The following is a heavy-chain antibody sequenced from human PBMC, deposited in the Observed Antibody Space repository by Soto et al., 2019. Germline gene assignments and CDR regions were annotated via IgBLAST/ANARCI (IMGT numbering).Heavy chain of an antibody. Sequence: LSLTFAVSGGSISSGGYSWSWIRQPPGKGLEWIGYIYHSGSTYYNPSLKSRVTISVDRSKNQFSLKLSSVTAADTAVYYCARGYCSSTSCHESGLDYFDYWGQGTLVTVSS. CDR3: ARGYCSSTSCHESGLDYFDY. CDR1: GGSISSGGYS. CDR2: IYHSGST. J-gene: IGHJ4*02. D-gene: IGHD2-2*01. V-gene: IGHV4-30-2*01.